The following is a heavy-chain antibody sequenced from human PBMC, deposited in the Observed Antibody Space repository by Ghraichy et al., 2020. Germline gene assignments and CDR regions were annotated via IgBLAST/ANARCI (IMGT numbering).Heavy chain of an antibody. Sequence: SETLSLTCTVSGGSISSYYWNWIRQPPGKGLEWIGYNYYSGSTNYNSSLKSRVTISVDPSKNQFSLKLSSVTAADTAVYYCARDVVPSATKYSLDVWGQGTTVTVSS. CDR1: GGSISSYY. D-gene: IGHD2-2*01. CDR3: ARDVVPSATKYSLDV. CDR2: NYYSGST. V-gene: IGHV4-59*01. J-gene: IGHJ6*02.